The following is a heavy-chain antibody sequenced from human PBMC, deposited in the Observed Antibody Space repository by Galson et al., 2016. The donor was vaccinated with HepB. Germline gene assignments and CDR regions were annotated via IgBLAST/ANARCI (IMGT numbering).Heavy chain of an antibody. D-gene: IGHD3-3*01. V-gene: IGHV3-21*01. CDR3: ARERGYDFWSGYYSPHKYGMDV. Sequence: SLRLSCAVSGFTFSSYSVNWVRQAPGKGLEWVSSISGSTTYRYYADSVKGRFTISRDNAKNSLFLQMNSLRAEDTAVYYCARERGYDFWSGYYSPHKYGMDVWGQGTLVTVTS. CDR1: GFTFSSYS. CDR2: ISGSTTYR. J-gene: IGHJ6*02.